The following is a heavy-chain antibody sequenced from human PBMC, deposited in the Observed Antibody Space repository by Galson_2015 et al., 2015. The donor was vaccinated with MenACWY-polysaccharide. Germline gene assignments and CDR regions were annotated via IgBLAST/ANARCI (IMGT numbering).Heavy chain of an antibody. Sequence: SLRLSCAASGFIFSSYEMNWVHQAPGKGLEWVSHITSSTSAIYYADSVKGRFTISRDNAKNSLYLQMSSLRAEDTAVYYCARGSYGNGYGMDVWGQGTLVTVSS. CDR1: GFIFSSYE. CDR3: ARGSYGNGYGMDV. J-gene: IGHJ6*02. V-gene: IGHV3-48*03. D-gene: IGHD1-26*01. CDR2: ITSSTSAI.